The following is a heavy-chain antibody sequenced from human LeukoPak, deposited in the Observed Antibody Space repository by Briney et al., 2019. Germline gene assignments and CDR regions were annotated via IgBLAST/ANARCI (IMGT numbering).Heavy chain of an antibody. CDR1: GFTFSTYS. D-gene: IGHD5-12*01. V-gene: IGHV3-48*01. Sequence: GGSLRLSCAASGFTFSTYSMKWVRQAPGKGLEWVSYISDSSAMYYTNSVRGRFTISRENDKNSLFLQMNSLRAEDTAVYYCARDGGYSGYDADCWGQGTLVTVSS. J-gene: IGHJ4*02. CDR2: ISDSSAM. CDR3: ARDGGYSGYDADC.